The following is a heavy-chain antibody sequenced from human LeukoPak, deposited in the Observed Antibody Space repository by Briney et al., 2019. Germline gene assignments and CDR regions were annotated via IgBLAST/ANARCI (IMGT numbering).Heavy chain of an antibody. J-gene: IGHJ6*02. CDR2: ISYSGST. D-gene: IGHD3-10*01. CDR3: ARGPLTIEYNAMDV. V-gene: IGHV4-59*01. Sequence: SETLSLTCTVSGGSISSYYWSWIRQPPGKGLEWIGYISYSGSTNYNPSLRSRVTISVDTSKNQFSLKLSSVTAADTAVYYYARGPLTIEYNAMDVWGQGTTVTVSS. CDR1: GGSISSYY.